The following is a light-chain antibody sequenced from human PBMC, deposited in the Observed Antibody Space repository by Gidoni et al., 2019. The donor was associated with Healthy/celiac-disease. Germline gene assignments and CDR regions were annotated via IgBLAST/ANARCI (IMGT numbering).Light chain of an antibody. Sequence: EIVLTQSPATLSLSPGERATLSCRASQSVSSYLAWYQQKPGQAPRLPIYDASNRATGIPARFSGSGSGTDFTLTISSLEPEDFAVYYCQQRSNWRGTFGQGTKLEIK. V-gene: IGKV3-11*01. CDR3: QQRSNWRGT. CDR2: DAS. J-gene: IGKJ2*02. CDR1: QSVSSY.